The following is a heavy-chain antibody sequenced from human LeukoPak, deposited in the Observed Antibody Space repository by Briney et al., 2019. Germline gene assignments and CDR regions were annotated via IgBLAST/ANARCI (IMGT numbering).Heavy chain of an antibody. D-gene: IGHD3-10*01. CDR1: GSGFTFGNFG. CDR2: ISGSGHYT. J-gene: IGHJ6*03. V-gene: IGHV3-23*01. CDR3: AKDGSSGDYHFYFYMDV. Sequence: AGGSLRLSCEASGSGFTFGNFGLSWVRQAPGRGLEWLSGISGSGHYTYYANSVKGRFTISRDNSKNTLYIQMNSLRAEDTAVYYCAKDGSSGDYHFYFYMDVWGKGTTATVSS.